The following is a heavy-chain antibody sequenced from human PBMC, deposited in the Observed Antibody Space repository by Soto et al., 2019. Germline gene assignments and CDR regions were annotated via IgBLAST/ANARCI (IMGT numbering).Heavy chain of an antibody. CDR2: ISGSGGST. D-gene: IGHD4-17*01. J-gene: IGHJ4*02. CDR3: AKDPGTTVTVDMYFDY. Sequence: GGSLRLSCAASGFTFSSYAMSWVRHAPGKGLEWVSAISGSGGSTYYADSVKGRFTISRDNSKNTLYLQMNSLRAEDTAVYYCAKDPGTTVTVDMYFDYWGQGTLVTVSS. CDR1: GFTFSSYA. V-gene: IGHV3-23*01.